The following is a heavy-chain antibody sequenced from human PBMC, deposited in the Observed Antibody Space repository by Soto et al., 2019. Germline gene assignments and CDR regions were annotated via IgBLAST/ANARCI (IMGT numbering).Heavy chain of an antibody. J-gene: IGHJ4*02. CDR2: ISYDGSNK. CDR3: AKDCRDGYKPEYFDY. CDR1: GFTFSSSG. V-gene: IGHV3-30*18. Sequence: WGSLRLYCAASGFTFSSSGMHWVRQAPGKGLEWVAVISYDGSNKYYADSVKGRFTISRDNSKNTLYLQMNSLRAEDTAVYYCAKDCRDGYKPEYFDYWGQGTLVTVSS. D-gene: IGHD5-12*01.